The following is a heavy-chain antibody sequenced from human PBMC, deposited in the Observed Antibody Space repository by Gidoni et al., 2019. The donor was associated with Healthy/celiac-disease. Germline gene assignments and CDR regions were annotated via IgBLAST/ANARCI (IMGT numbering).Heavy chain of an antibody. CDR2: IDWDDDK. CDR3: ARTEILGYCSGGSCYGYYYYGMDV. V-gene: IGHV2-70*15. J-gene: IGHJ6*02. CDR1: GFSLSTSGMC. Sequence: QVTLRESGPALVKPTQTLTLTCTFSGFSLSTSGMCVSWIRQPPGKALEWLARIDWDDDKDYSTSLKTRLTISKDTSKNQVVLTMTNMDPVDTATYYCARTEILGYCSGGSCYGYYYYGMDVWGQGTTVTVSS. D-gene: IGHD2-15*01.